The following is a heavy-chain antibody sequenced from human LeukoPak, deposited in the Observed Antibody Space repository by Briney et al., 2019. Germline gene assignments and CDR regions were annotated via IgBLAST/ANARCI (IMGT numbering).Heavy chain of an antibody. CDR3: AGPRYSSGWYAYY. V-gene: IGHV4-39*01. CDR2: IYYSGST. D-gene: IGHD6-19*01. CDR1: GGSISSSSYY. Sequence: SETLSLTCTVSGGSISSSSYYWGWIRQPPGKGLEWIGSIYYSGSTYYNPSLKSRVTISVDTSKNQFSLKLSSVTAADTAVYYCAGPRYSSGWYAYYWGQGTLVTVSS. J-gene: IGHJ4*02.